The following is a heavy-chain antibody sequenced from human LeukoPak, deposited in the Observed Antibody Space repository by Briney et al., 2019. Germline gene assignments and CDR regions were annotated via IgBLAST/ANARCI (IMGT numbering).Heavy chain of an antibody. D-gene: IGHD6-6*01. CDR3: ATGVSIAALPVGY. CDR1: GYTFTSYG. J-gene: IGHJ4*02. V-gene: IGHV1-18*01. Sequence: ASVKVSCKASGYTFTSYGISWVRQAPGQGLEWMGWISAYNGNTNYAQKFQGRVTMTEDTSTDTAYMELSSLRSEETAVYYCATGVSIAALPVGYWGQGTLVTVSS. CDR2: ISAYNGNT.